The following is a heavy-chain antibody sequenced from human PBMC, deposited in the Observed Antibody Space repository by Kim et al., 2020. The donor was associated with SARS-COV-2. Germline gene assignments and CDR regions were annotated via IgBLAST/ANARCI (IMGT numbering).Heavy chain of an antibody. J-gene: IGHJ6*03. D-gene: IGHD3-3*01. CDR3: ASIRPLRFLEWLPFMDV. Sequence: VMCRFTISRDNSKNTLYLRMNSLRAEDTAVYYCASIRPLRFLEWLPFMDVWGKGTTVTVSS. V-gene: IGHV3-30*01.